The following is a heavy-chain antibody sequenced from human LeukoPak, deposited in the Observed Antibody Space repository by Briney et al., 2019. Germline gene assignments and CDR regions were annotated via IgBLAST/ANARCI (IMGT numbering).Heavy chain of an antibody. D-gene: IGHD3-22*01. CDR2: IIPIFGTA. CDR3: AREKCYYDSSGYYATYYFDY. Sequence: SVKVSCKASGCTFSSYAISWVRQAPGQGLEWMGGIIPIFGTANYAQKFQGRVTITADESTSTAYMELSSLRSEDTAVYYCAREKCYYDSSGYYATYYFDYWGQGTLVTVSS. CDR1: GCTFSSYA. J-gene: IGHJ4*02. V-gene: IGHV1-69*13.